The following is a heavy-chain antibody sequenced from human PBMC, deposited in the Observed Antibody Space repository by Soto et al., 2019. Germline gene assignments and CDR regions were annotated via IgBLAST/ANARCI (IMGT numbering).Heavy chain of an antibody. CDR2: IKSKTDGGTI. D-gene: IGHD1-26*01. J-gene: IGHJ6*02. CDR3: STGGKYYGMDV. Sequence: PWRSLRLSCAPSGFTFSKAWMSWVRQAPGKGLEWVGRIKSKTDGGTIDHAAPVKGRFTISRDDSKNTLYLKMNSLRTEDTAVYYCSTGGKYYGMDVWGQGTTVTVSS. CDR1: GFTFSKAW. V-gene: IGHV3-15*01.